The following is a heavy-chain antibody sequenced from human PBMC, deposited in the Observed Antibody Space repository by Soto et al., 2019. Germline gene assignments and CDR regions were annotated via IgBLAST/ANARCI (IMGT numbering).Heavy chain of an antibody. Sequence: ASVKVSCKASGYTFTSYGISWVRQAPGQGLEWMGWISAYNGNTNYAQKLQGRVTMTTDTSTSTAYMELRSLRSDDTAVYYCARDGWEIPSLVWFDPWGQGTLVTVSS. CDR2: ISAYNGNT. CDR3: ARDGWEIPSLVWFDP. V-gene: IGHV1-18*01. J-gene: IGHJ5*02. D-gene: IGHD1-26*01. CDR1: GYTFTSYG.